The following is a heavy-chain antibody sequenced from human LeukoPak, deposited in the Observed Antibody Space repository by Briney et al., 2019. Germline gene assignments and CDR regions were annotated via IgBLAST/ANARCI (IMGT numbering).Heavy chain of an antibody. V-gene: IGHV3-23*01. CDR3: AKSIGIAAAGFIDYFDY. D-gene: IGHD6-13*01. CDR1: GFTFSSYA. J-gene: IGHJ4*02. CDR2: ISGSGGST. Sequence: PGGSLRLSCAASGFTFSSYAMSWVRQAPGKGLEWVSAISGSGGSTYYADSVKGRFTISRDNSKNTLYLQMNSLRAEDTAVYYCAKSIGIAAAGFIDYFDYWGQGTLVTVSS.